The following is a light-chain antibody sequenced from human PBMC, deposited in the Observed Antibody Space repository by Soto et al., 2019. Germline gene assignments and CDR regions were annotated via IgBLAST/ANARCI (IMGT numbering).Light chain of an antibody. CDR2: DVT. J-gene: IGLJ2*01. CDR3: TSYAGSSIPVV. V-gene: IGLV2-8*01. Sequence: QSALTQPPSASGSPGQSVTISCTGASSDVGKYNFVSWYQQHPGKAPKLMIYDVTARPSGVPDRFSGSKSGNTASLTVSGLQAEDEADYYCTSYAGSSIPVVFGGGTKVTVL. CDR1: SSDVGKYNF.